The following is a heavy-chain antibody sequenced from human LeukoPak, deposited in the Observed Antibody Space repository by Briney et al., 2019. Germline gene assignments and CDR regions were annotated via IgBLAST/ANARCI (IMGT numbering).Heavy chain of an antibody. CDR2: ISGSGGST. CDR1: GFTFSSYA. Sequence: QTGGSLRLSCVASGFTFSSYAMSWVRQAPGKGLEWVSAISGSGGSTYYADSVKGRFTISRDNSKNTLYLQMNSLRAEDTAVYYCAKRAAAGTSYFDYWGQGTLATVSS. J-gene: IGHJ4*02. V-gene: IGHV3-23*01. CDR3: AKRAAAGTSYFDY. D-gene: IGHD6-13*01.